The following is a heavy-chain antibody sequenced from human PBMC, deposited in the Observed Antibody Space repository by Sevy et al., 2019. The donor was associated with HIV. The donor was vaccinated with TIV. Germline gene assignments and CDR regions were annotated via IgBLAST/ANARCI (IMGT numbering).Heavy chain of an antibody. CDR1: GFSFSSYI. Sequence: GGSLRLSCAASGFSFSSYIMNWVRQAPGKGLEWVSYISCSSSTIYYADSVKGRFTISRDNAKNSLYLQMNSLRDEDTAVYYCARAGYYDFWSGYYSYYYYYMDVWGKGSTVTVSS. D-gene: IGHD3-3*01. CDR3: ARAGYYDFWSGYYSYYYYYMDV. V-gene: IGHV3-48*02. CDR2: ISCSSSTI. J-gene: IGHJ6*03.